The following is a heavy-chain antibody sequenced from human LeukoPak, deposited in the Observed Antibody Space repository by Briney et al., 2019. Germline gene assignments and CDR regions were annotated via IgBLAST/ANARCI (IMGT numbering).Heavy chain of an antibody. J-gene: IGHJ4*02. V-gene: IGHV1-18*01. CDR2: ISAYNGNT. CDR1: GYTFISYG. D-gene: IGHD3-22*01. CDR3: ARYYDSSNYDHDF. Sequence: ASVKVSCKASGYTFISYGISWVRQAPGQGLKWLGWISAYNGNTNYAQELQGRVTMTTDTSTSTAYMELRSLRSDDTAVYYCARYYDSSNYDHDFWGQGTLVTVSS.